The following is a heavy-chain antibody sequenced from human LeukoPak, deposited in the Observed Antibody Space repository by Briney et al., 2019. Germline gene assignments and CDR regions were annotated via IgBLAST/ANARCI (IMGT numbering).Heavy chain of an antibody. V-gene: IGHV4-59*01. CDR1: GGSISSYY. CDR3: ARMTYDYVWGSYRFLGAFDI. J-gene: IGHJ3*02. Sequence: PSETLSLTCTVSGGSISSYYWGWIRQPPGKGLEWIGYIYYSGSTNYNPSLKSRVTISVDTSKNQFSLKLSSVTAADTAVYYCARMTYDYVWGSYRFLGAFDIWGQGTMVTVSS. D-gene: IGHD3-16*02. CDR2: IYYSGST.